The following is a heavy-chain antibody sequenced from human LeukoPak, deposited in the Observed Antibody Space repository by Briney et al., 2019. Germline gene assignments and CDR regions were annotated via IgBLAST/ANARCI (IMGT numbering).Heavy chain of an antibody. CDR3: ARDPHSSDRSGRYRLFDF. Sequence: GGSLRLSCAASGFTFGSYWMHWVRQAPGKGLVWVSRINTDGSSTSYADSVKGRFTISRDNAKTTLYLQMTSLRAEDTAVYYCARDPHSSDRSGRYRLFDFWGQGILVTVSS. CDR1: GFTFGSYW. V-gene: IGHV3-74*01. CDR2: INTDGSST. D-gene: IGHD3-22*01. J-gene: IGHJ4*02.